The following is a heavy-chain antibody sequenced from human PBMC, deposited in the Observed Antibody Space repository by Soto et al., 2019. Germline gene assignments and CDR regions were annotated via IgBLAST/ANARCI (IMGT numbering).Heavy chain of an antibody. CDR1: GFTFDDYA. J-gene: IGHJ4*02. Sequence: EVQLVESGGGLVQSGRSLRLSCAASGFTFDDYAMHWVRQVPGKGLEWVSRVSWNSGYIAYAASVKGRFNISRDNAKNSLYLQINNLRADDTALYYCAKDASSSNWSEDYWGQGTLVTVSS. V-gene: IGHV3-9*01. CDR2: VSWNSGYI. CDR3: AKDASSSNWSEDY. D-gene: IGHD6-13*01.